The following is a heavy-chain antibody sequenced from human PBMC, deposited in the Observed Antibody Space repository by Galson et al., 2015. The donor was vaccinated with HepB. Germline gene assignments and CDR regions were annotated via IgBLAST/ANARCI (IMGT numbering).Heavy chain of an antibody. D-gene: IGHD3-10*01. CDR1: GFTFSSYS. CDR3: ANKEWFGENIPGGVDY. Sequence: SLRLSCAASGFTFSSYSMNWVRQAPGKGLEWVSAISGSGVSTYYADSVKGRFTISRDNSKNTLYLQMNSLRAEDTAVYYCANKEWFGENIPGGVDYWGQGTQVTVSS. V-gene: IGHV3-23*01. CDR2: ISGSGVST. J-gene: IGHJ4*02.